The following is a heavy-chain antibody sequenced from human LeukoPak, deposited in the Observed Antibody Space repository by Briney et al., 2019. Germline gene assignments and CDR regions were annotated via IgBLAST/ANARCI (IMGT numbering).Heavy chain of an antibody. CDR2: IYSSGSA. J-gene: IGHJ4*01. CDR3: ARHRDYYDS. D-gene: IGHD3-22*01. V-gene: IGHV4-59*08. CDR1: GASINNNF. Sequence: SETLSLTCTVSGASINNNFWTWIXQPPGKGLEWIGYIYSSGSANYNPSLKSRVIISGDTSKNQISLNLTSVTAADTALYFCARHRDYYDSWGHGTLVTVSS.